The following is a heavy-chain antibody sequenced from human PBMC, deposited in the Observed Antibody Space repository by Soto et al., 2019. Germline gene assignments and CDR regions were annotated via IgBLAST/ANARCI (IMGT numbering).Heavy chain of an antibody. CDR1: GESFSGYY. Sequence: SETLSLTCAVYGESFSGYYWSWIRQPPGKGLAWIGEINHSGSTNYNPSLKSRVTISVDTSKNQFSLKLSSVTAADTAVYYCARDGSGSQRRRYYYYYGMDVWGQGTTVTVSS. D-gene: IGHD3-10*01. CDR3: ARDGSGSQRRRYYYYYGMDV. J-gene: IGHJ6*02. V-gene: IGHV4-34*01. CDR2: INHSGST.